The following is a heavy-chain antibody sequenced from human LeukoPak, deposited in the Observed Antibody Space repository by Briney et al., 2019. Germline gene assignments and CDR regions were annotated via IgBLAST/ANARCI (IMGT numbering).Heavy chain of an antibody. J-gene: IGHJ4*02. V-gene: IGHV3-30-3*01. CDR1: GLRFISYD. Sequence: PGRSQRLSCAATGLRFISYDMRWVRQAPGKGLGWVAAISAEGDIQIYLDSVMGRFTISRDNSKSTLYLQMNSLRIEDTGFYYCTRDMIRGVPDYIDYWGQGTLVTVSS. D-gene: IGHD3-10*01. CDR2: ISAEGDIQ. CDR3: TRDMIRGVPDYIDY.